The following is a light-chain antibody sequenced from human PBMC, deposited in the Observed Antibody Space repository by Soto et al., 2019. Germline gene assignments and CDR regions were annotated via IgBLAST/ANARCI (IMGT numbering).Light chain of an antibody. J-gene: IGKJ1*01. CDR3: QHYNNWPPRRT. Sequence: EIVMTQSPASLSVSPGERATLSCRASQSVSSNLAWYQQQPGQAPRLLIYGASTRATGIPARFSGSGSGTEFTLTISSLQSEDSALYYCQHYNNWPPRRTFGQGTKVEIK. CDR1: QSVSSN. V-gene: IGKV3-15*01. CDR2: GAS.